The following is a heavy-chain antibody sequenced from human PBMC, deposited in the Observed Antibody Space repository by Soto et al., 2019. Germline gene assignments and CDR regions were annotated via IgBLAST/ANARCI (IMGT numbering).Heavy chain of an antibody. Sequence: GGSLRLSCAASGFTFSSYGMHWVRQAPGKGLEWVAVISYDGSNKYYADSVKGRFTISRDNSKNTLYLQMNSLRAEDTAVYYCAKDRAYCGGDCYPLIDYWGQGTLVTVSS. CDR2: ISYDGSNK. CDR1: GFTFSSYG. CDR3: AKDRAYCGGDCYPLIDY. D-gene: IGHD2-21*02. J-gene: IGHJ4*02. V-gene: IGHV3-30*18.